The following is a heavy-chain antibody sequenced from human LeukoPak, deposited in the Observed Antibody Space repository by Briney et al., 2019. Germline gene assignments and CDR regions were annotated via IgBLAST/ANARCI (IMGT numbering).Heavy chain of an antibody. CDR2: ISAYNGKT. D-gene: IGHD3-9*01. CDR3: ARDNDLLRYFDWPLDY. Sequence: ASVKVSCKASGYTFTSYGISWVRQAPGQGLEWMGWISAYNGKTEFAQRFQDRATMTTDTSTTTAYMELRRLRSDDTAVYYCARDNDLLRYFDWPLDYWGQGTLVTVSS. J-gene: IGHJ4*02. CDR1: GYTFTSYG. V-gene: IGHV1-18*01.